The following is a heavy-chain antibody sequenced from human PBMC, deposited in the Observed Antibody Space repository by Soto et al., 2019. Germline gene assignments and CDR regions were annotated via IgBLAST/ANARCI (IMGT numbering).Heavy chain of an antibody. Sequence: EVQLVESGGGLVQPGGSLKLSCAASGFTFSDSAMHWVRQASGEGLEWLGRIRSKGNNYATDYGASLKGRFTISRDDSKKTTYLQISNLNTEDTAVYYCVRYSRTLGWFFDLWGRGTLVTVSS. J-gene: IGHJ2*01. V-gene: IGHV3-73*02. CDR3: VRYSRTLGWFFDL. CDR2: IRSKGNNYAT. D-gene: IGHD2-21*01. CDR1: GFTFSDSA.